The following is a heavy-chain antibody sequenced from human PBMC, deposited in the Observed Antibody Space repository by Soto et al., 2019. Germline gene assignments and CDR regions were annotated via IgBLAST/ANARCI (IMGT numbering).Heavy chain of an antibody. CDR1: GFTFSGYY. D-gene: IGHD4-17*01. CDR3: ARETNPYGDYGVTEYYFDY. V-gene: IGHV3-11*06. Sequence: GGSLRLSCAASGFTFSGYYMSWIRQAPGKGLEWVSYISNSSSYTNYADSVKGRFTISRDNAKNSLYLQMNSLRAEDTAVYYCARETNPYGDYGVTEYYFDYWGQGTLVTVSS. CDR2: ISNSSSYT. J-gene: IGHJ4*02.